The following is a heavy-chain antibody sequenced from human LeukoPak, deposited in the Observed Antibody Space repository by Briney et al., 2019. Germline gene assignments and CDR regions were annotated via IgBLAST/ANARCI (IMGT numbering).Heavy chain of an antibody. Sequence: ASVKVSWKASGGTFSSYAISWVRQAPGQGLEWMGGIIPIFGTANYAQKFQGRVTITADESTSTAYMELSSLRSEDTAVYYCARGRAPSTAYDILTVVGMDVWGKGTTVTVSS. V-gene: IGHV1-69*13. D-gene: IGHD3-9*01. CDR1: GGTFSSYA. CDR3: ARGRAPSTAYDILTVVGMDV. J-gene: IGHJ6*04. CDR2: IIPIFGTA.